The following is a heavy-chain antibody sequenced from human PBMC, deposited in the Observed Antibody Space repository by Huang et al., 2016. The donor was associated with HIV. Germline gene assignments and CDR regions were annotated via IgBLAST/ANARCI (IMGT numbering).Heavy chain of an antibody. CDR3: ARDPRIQSWLNFFDY. J-gene: IGHJ4*02. D-gene: IGHD3-22*01. Sequence: EVQLVESGGGLVQPGGSLRLSCAASGFSISSYWMHAVRQAPGKGLVWVSRVNSDGSSTSYADSVKGRFTISRDNAKNTLYLRMNSLRAEDTAVYYCARDPRIQSWLNFFDYWGQGTLVSVSS. CDR1: GFSISSYW. CDR2: VNSDGSST. V-gene: IGHV3-74*01.